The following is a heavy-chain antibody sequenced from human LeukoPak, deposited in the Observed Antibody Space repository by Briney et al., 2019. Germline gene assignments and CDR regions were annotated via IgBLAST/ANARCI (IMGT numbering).Heavy chain of an antibody. CDR2: IYPGDSDT. Sequence: GESLKISCKGSGYSFSTYWIGWVRQMPGKGLEWMGIIYPGDSDTRYSPSFQGQVTISTDKSISTAYLQWRSLKASDTGMYYCASSRAGMGTGFDYWGQGTLVTVSS. CDR3: ASSRAGMGTGFDY. CDR1: GYSFSTYW. J-gene: IGHJ4*02. V-gene: IGHV5-51*01. D-gene: IGHD6-13*01.